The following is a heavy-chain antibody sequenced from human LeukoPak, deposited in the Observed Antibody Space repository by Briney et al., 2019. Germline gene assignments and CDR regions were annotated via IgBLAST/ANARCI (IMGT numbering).Heavy chain of an antibody. D-gene: IGHD3-22*01. CDR1: GVSINSYS. V-gene: IGHV4-4*07. Sequence: TSETLSLTCTVSGVSINSYSWSWIRQSPGKGLEWIGRIYTSGSTNYNPSLKSRVTMSVDTSKNQFSLKLSSVTAADTAVYYCARDTYYYDSSGYYLFDYWGQGTLVTVSS. J-gene: IGHJ4*02. CDR3: ARDTYYYDSSGYYLFDY. CDR2: IYTSGST.